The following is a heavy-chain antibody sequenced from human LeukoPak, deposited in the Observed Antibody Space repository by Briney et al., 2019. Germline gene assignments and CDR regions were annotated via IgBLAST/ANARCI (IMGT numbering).Heavy chain of an antibody. V-gene: IGHV1-3*01. Sequence: ASVKVSCKASGYTFTSYAMHWVRQAPEQRLEWMGWINAGNGNTKYSQKFQGRVTITRDTSASTAYMELSSLRSEDTAVYYCARGRVPDYGDYPNSWFDPWGQGTLVTVSS. J-gene: IGHJ5*02. CDR3: ARGRVPDYGDYPNSWFDP. CDR1: GYTFTSYA. D-gene: IGHD4-17*01. CDR2: INAGNGNT.